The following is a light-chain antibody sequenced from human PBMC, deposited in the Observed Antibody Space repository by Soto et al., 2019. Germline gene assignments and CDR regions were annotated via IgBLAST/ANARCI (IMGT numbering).Light chain of an antibody. CDR3: QQYGSSPYT. CDR1: QSVSSSY. J-gene: IGKJ2*01. V-gene: IGKV3-20*01. CDR2: GTF. Sequence: EIVLTQSPGTLSLSPGERATLSCWASQSVSSSYLAWYQQKPGQAPRLLIYGTFSRATGIPDRFSGSGSGRDFTLTISRLGPEDCAVYYCQQYGSSPYTFGQGTRLEIK.